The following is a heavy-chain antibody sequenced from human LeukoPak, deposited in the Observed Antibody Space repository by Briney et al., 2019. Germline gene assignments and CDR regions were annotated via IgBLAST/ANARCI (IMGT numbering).Heavy chain of an antibody. CDR2: INPNSGGT. J-gene: IGHJ4*02. V-gene: IGHV1-2*02. CDR1: GYTFTGYY. D-gene: IGHD3-16*02. Sequence: ASVKVSCKASGYTFTGYYMHWVRQAPGQGLEWMGWINPNSGGTNNAQKFQGRVTMTRDTSISTAYMELSRLRSDDTAVYYCARDRSMITFGGVIGRYYFDYWGQGTLVTVSS. CDR3: ARDRSMITFGGVIGRYYFDY.